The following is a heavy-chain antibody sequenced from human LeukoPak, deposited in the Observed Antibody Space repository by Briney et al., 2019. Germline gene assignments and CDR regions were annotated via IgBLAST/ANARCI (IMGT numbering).Heavy chain of an antibody. V-gene: IGHV1-2*02. CDR1: GYTFTGYY. CDR3: ARVKGVAGTLAAYDY. D-gene: IGHD6-19*01. CDR2: INPNSGGT. Sequence: ASAKVSCKASGYTFTGYYMHWVRQAPGQGLEWMGWINPNSGGTNYAQKFQGRVTMTRDTSISTAYMELSRLRSDDTAVYYCARVKGVAGTLAAYDYWGQGTLDTVSS. J-gene: IGHJ4*02.